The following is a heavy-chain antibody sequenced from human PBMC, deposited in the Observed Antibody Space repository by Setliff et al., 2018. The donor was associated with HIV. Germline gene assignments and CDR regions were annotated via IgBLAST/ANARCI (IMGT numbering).Heavy chain of an antibody. CDR1: GYTFTSYY. Sequence: ASVKVSCKASGYTFTSYYMHWVRQAPGQGLGWMGIINPSGGSTSYAQKFQGRVTMTRDTSATTAYMELSSLRSEDTAVYFCARDPVSDNSATPYYFDYWGQGTLVTVSS. CDR3: ARDPVSDNSATPYYFDY. V-gene: IGHV1-46*01. D-gene: IGHD2-21*01. CDR2: INPSGGST. J-gene: IGHJ4*02.